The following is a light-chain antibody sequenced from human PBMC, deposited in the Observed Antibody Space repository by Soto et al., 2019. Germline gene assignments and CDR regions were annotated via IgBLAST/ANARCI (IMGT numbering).Light chain of an antibody. J-gene: IGLJ1*01. V-gene: IGLV2-14*03. CDR2: DVS. CDR1: SSDIGDSNY. CDR3: SSFRSSSTSYV. Sequence: QSALTQPASVSGSPGQSITISCTGTSSDIGDSNYVSWYQQHPGKAPKLVIYDVSNRPSGVSNRFSGSKSANTASLTISGLQAEDEADYYCSSFRSSSTSYVFGTGIKLTVL.